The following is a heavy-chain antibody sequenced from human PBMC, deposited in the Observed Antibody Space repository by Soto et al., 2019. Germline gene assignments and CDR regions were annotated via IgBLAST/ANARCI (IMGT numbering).Heavy chain of an antibody. D-gene: IGHD3-10*01. Sequence: QLQLQESGPGLVKPSETLSLTCTVSGGSISSSSYYWGWIRQPPGKGLEWIGSIYYSGSTYYNPSLKSRVTISVDTSKNQFSLKLSSVTAADTAVYYCARALTVWGITMVRVVGAFDIWGQGTMVTVSS. CDR2: IYYSGST. V-gene: IGHV4-39*01. CDR3: ARALTVWGITMVRVVGAFDI. J-gene: IGHJ3*02. CDR1: GGSISSSSYY.